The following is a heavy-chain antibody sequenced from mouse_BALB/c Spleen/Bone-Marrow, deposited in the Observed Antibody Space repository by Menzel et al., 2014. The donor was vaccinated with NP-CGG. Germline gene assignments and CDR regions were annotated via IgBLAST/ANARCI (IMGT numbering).Heavy chain of an antibody. CDR2: ISSGGGST. CDR3: ATHYYGRFDY. D-gene: IGHD1-2*01. J-gene: IGHJ2*01. CDR1: GFGFSSSD. V-gene: IGHV5-12-1*01. Sequence: EVMLVESGGGLVKPGGSLKLSCAASGFGFSSSDMSWVRQTPEKRLEWVAYISSGGGSTYYPGTVKGRFTISRDNAKNTLYLQMSSLKSEDTAMYYCATHYYGRFDYWGQGTTLTVSS.